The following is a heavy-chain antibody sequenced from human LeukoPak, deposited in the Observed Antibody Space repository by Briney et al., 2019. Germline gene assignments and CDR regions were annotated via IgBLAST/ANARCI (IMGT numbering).Heavy chain of an antibody. CDR2: IYPGGSET. J-gene: IGHJ4*02. Sequence: GESLKISCKGLGYDFSTYWNAWVRQRPGKGLEWMGIIYPGGSETRYDPSFQGQVTISADRSTSTAYLQWSSLRASDTAMYYCARASRDGYNQNFDHWGQGALVTVSS. CDR3: ARASRDGYNQNFDH. V-gene: IGHV5-51*01. D-gene: IGHD5-24*01. CDR1: GYDFSTYW.